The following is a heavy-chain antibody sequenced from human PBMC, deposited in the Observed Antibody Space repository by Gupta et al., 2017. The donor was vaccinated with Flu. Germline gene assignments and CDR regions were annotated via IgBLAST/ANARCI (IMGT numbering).Heavy chain of an antibody. V-gene: IGHV3-33*05. D-gene: IGHD6-19*01. CDR1: GLPFSYCG. CDR2: ITYNGGYK. Sequence: VQLVESGGGVVQPGRSLRLPCVVSGLPFSYCGMHWLRQAPGKGLEWVAAITYNGGYKYYVDSVKGRFTISRDNSRNTLSLQMNSLRKEDTALYYCARGTGGGWSDLVDYWGQGTLVTVSS. CDR3: ARGTGGGWSDLVDY. J-gene: IGHJ4*02.